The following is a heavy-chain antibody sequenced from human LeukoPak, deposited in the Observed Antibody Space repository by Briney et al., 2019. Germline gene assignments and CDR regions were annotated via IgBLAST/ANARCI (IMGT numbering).Heavy chain of an antibody. CDR1: GFPFNAYW. J-gene: IGHJ4*02. CDR2: ISYDGSNK. V-gene: IGHV3-30*18. CDR3: AKSPHDSSGYYID. Sequence: PGGSLRLSCAASGFPFNAYWMTWVRQAPGKGLEWVAVISYDGSNKYYADSVKGRFTISRDNSKNTLYLQMNSLRAEDTAVYYCAKSPHDSSGYYIDWGQGTLVTASS. D-gene: IGHD3-22*01.